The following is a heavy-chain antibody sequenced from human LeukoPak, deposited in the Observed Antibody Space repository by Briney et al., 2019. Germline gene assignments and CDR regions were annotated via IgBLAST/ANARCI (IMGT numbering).Heavy chain of an antibody. Sequence: SVKVSCKASVGTFSSYAISWVRQAPGQGLEWMGRIIPIFGTANYAQKFQGRVTITTHKSTSAAYMELSSLRSEDTAVYYCAKERDCSSTSCYDPWGQGTLVTVSS. CDR3: AKERDCSSTSCYDP. CDR1: VGTFSSYA. CDR2: IIPIFGTA. D-gene: IGHD2-2*01. V-gene: IGHV1-69*05. J-gene: IGHJ5*02.